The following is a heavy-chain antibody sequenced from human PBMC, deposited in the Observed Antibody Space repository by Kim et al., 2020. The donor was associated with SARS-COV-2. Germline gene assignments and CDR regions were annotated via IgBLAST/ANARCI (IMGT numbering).Heavy chain of an antibody. D-gene: IGHD2-21*01. V-gene: IGHV4-31*03. J-gene: IGHJ6*02. CDR3: ARDPFNSLGPMDV. CDR1: GDSVSSSSHY. Sequence: SETLSLTCTVSGDSVSSSSHYWAWVRQLPGVGLEWLGYMRYGGNPYHNPSLRGRLTISLDTSANRVSLRLSSVTAADTAVYYCARDPFNSLGPMDVWGPG. CDR2: MRYGGNP.